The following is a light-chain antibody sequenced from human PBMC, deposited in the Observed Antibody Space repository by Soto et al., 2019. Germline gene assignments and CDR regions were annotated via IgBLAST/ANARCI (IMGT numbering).Light chain of an antibody. CDR1: QSISNW. Sequence: DIQMTPSPSTLSASVGDRVTITCRASQSISNWLAWYQQKPGKAPKLLIYKASSLESGVPSRFSGSGSGTEFTLTISSLQPDDFATYYCKQYNSYSKFGQGTMGDIK. V-gene: IGKV1-5*03. CDR3: KQYNSYSK. CDR2: KAS. J-gene: IGKJ1*01.